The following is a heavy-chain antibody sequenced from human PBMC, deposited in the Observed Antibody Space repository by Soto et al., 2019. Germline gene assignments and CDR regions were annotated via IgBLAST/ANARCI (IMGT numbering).Heavy chain of an antibody. CDR2: ISSSGNTI. CDR3: AKMSSENYYDPVFS. V-gene: IGHV3-11*01. CDR1: GFTFSDYY. D-gene: IGHD3-22*01. J-gene: IGHJ5*02. Sequence: QVQLVESGGGVVKTSGSLRIACAASGFTFSDYYMSWVRQAPGTGLEWVSYISSSGNTIYYADSVKGRFTISRDNATNSVYLQMNSLRAEDTAMYFCAKMSSENYYDPVFSWGQGTLVTVSS.